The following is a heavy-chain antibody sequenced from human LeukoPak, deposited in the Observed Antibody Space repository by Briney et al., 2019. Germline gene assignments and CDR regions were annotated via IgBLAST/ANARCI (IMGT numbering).Heavy chain of an antibody. CDR1: GLAFSAYK. CDR2: ISTDGYTT. J-gene: IGHJ4*02. V-gene: IGHV3-74*01. D-gene: IGHD2-15*01. CDR3: VVGGSPGY. Sequence: QIGRSMRLSCAASGLAFSAYKMHWVRQAPRKGLVWVSRISTDGYTTDYADFVQGRFTASRDNTKNTWSLEMNSLRAEDTAVYYCVVGGSPGYWGQGTLVTVSS.